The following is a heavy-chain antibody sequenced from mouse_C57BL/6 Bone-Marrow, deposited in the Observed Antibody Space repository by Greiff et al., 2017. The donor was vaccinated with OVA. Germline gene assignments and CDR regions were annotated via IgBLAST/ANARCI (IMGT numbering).Heavy chain of an antibody. J-gene: IGHJ2*01. CDR1: GYTFTSYT. Sequence: VMLVESGAELARPGASVKMSCKASGYTFTSYTMHWVKQRPGQGLEWIGYINPSSGYTKYNQKFKDKATLTADNSSSTAYMQLSSLTSEDSAVYYCARGTGKTYYFDYWGQGTTLTVSS. CDR2: INPSSGYT. V-gene: IGHV1-4*01. D-gene: IGHD4-1*01. CDR3: ARGTGKTYYFDY.